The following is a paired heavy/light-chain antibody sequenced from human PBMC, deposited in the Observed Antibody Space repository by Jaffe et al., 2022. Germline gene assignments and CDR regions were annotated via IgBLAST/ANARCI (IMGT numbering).Heavy chain of an antibody. J-gene: IGHJ4*02. CDR2: IYSGGST. Sequence: EVQLVETGGGLVQPGGSLGLSCAASGFTVSNTYMTWVRQAPGKGLEWVSVIYSGGSTYYADSVKGRFTISRDNSKNTLYLQMNSLRVEDSAVYYCARWGRDLCSSTSCYSHFDYWGQGTLVTVSS. D-gene: IGHD2-2*01. CDR3: ARWGRDLCSSTSCYSHFDY. CDR1: GFTVSNTY. V-gene: IGHV3-53*02.
Light chain of an antibody. CDR3: QQYGSSSWT. Sequence: EIVLTQSPGTLSLSPGERATLSCRASQSVNSNYLAWFQQKPGQAPRLLIYGASSRATGIPDRFSGSGSGTDFTLTISRLEPEDFAVFYCQQYGSSSWTFGQGTKVEIK. CDR1: QSVNSNY. CDR2: GAS. J-gene: IGKJ1*01. V-gene: IGKV3-20*01.